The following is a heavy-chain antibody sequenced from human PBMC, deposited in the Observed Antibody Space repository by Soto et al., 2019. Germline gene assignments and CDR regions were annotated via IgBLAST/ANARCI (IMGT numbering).Heavy chain of an antibody. D-gene: IGHD3-22*01. CDR1: GFTFTGYY. CDR2: INANSGGT. V-gene: IGHV1-2*02. Sequence: ASVKVSCKASGFTFTGYYMHWVRQAPGQGLEWMGWINANSGGTNYGQRFQGRVTMTRDTSISTAYMDLKRLTSDDTALYFCARGPDFYDSSQSYWGIGHWGQGTLVTVSS. J-gene: IGHJ4*02. CDR3: ARGPDFYDSSQSYWGIGH.